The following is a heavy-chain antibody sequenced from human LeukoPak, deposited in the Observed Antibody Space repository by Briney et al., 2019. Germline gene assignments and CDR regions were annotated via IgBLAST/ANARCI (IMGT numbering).Heavy chain of an antibody. D-gene: IGHD2-21*02. J-gene: IGHJ4*02. Sequence: GGSLRLSCVVSGFTFSTSAMSWVRQAPGKGLEWVSGISESGGSTYYADSVKGRFTISRDNSKNTLYLQMNSLRAEDTAVYYCAKGPSTPAHIVVVTAPDYWGQGTLVTVSS. CDR2: ISESGGST. CDR1: GFTFSTSA. V-gene: IGHV3-23*01. CDR3: AKGPSTPAHIVVVTAPDY.